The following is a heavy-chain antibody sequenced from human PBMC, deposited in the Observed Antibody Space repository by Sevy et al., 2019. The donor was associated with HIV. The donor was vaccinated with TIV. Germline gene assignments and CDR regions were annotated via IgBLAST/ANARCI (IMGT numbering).Heavy chain of an antibody. Sequence: GGSLRLSCAASGFTYSDYYMSWIRQAPGKGLEWVSYISSSGSTRYYADSVKGRFTISRDNAKNSLYLQMNSLRAEDTAVYYCARDLTYYDSSGYAYWGQGTLVTVSS. CDR3: ARDLTYYDSSGYAY. CDR2: ISSSGSTR. CDR1: GFTYSDYY. V-gene: IGHV3-11*04. J-gene: IGHJ4*02. D-gene: IGHD3-22*01.